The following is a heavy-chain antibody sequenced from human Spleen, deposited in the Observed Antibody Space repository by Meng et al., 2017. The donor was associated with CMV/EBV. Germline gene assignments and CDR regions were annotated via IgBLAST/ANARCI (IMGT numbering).Heavy chain of an antibody. V-gene: IGHV3-23*03. Sequence: GGSLRLSCAASGFTFSNYDPGKGLEWVSVIFGGGKSPSCGDSVKGRFTISRDNSKNTLYLQMNSLRAEDTAVYYCAKDRYDWNPGYYFDNWGQGTLVTVSS. CDR1: GFTFSNYD. D-gene: IGHD1-20*01. J-gene: IGHJ4*02. CDR2: IFGGGKSP. CDR3: AKDRYDWNPGYYFDN.